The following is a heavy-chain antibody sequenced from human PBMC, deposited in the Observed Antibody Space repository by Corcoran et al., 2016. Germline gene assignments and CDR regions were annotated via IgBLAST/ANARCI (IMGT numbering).Heavy chain of an antibody. J-gene: IGHJ6*02. CDR1: GFTFSSYS. CDR3: ARDSGSWHHYGMDV. Sequence: EVQLVESGGGLVQPGGSLRLSCAASGFTFSSYSMNWVRQAPGTGLEWVSYISSSSSTIYYADSVKGRFTISRDNAKNSLYLQMNSLRAEDTAVYYCARDSGSWHHYGMDVWGQGTTVTVSS. V-gene: IGHV3-48*04. D-gene: IGHD1-1*01. CDR2: ISSSSSTI.